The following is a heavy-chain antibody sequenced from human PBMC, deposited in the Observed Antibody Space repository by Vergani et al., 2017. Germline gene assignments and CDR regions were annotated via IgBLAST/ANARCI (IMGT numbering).Heavy chain of an antibody. CDR1: GFTFSSYW. V-gene: IGHV3-7*01. Sequence: EVHLLESGGGQVEAGGSLRLSCVASGFTFSSYWMSWVRQAPGKGLEWVANIKQDGSEKYYVDSVKGRFTISRDNAKNSLYLQMNSLRAEDTAVYYCARGPMDVWGKGTTVTVSS. J-gene: IGHJ6*03. CDR3: ARGPMDV. CDR2: IKQDGSEK.